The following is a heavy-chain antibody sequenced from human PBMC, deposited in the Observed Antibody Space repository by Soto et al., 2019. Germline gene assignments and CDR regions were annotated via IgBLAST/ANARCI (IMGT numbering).Heavy chain of an antibody. CDR3: ARSGYSYGPNPLLY. CDR1: GGSISGGGYY. Sequence: SETLSLTCTVSGGSISGGGYYWSWIRQHPGKGLEWIGYIYYSGSTYYNPSLKSRVTISVDTSKNQFSLKLSSVTAADAAVYYCARSGYSYGPNPLLYWGQGTLVTVSS. CDR2: IYYSGST. V-gene: IGHV4-31*03. D-gene: IGHD5-18*01. J-gene: IGHJ4*02.